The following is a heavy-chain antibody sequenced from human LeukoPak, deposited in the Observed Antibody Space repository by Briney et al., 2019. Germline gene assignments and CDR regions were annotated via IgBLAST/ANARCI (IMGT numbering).Heavy chain of an antibody. CDR2: SSAYKGNT. V-gene: IGHV1-18*01. CDR1: GYTFSNYG. Sequence: ASVKVSCKSSGYTFSNYGMSWVRQAPGQRLEWMGGSSAYKGNTNYAQKFQGRVTMTTDTSTDTAYMELRSLTSDHTAVYYGARDRSSSDYWGQGTLVTVSS. J-gene: IGHJ4*02. CDR3: ARDRSSSDY.